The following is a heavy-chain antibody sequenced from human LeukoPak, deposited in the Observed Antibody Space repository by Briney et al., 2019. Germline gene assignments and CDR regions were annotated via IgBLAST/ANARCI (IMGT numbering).Heavy chain of an antibody. CDR1: GGSVSSYY. Sequence: PSETLSLTCSVLGGSVSSYYWSWIRQPPGKGLGWIGYIYYSGSITYNPSLKSRVTISVDTSKNQFSLKLTSVTAADTAVYYCATDSGPKDAFDIWGQGTMVTVSS. V-gene: IGHV4-59*08. J-gene: IGHJ3*02. D-gene: IGHD2-21*01. CDR2: IYYSGSI. CDR3: ATDSGPKDAFDI.